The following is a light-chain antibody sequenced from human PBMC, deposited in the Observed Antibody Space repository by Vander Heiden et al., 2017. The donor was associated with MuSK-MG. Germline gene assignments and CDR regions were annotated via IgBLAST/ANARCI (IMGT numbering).Light chain of an antibody. J-gene: IGKJ4*01. CDR3: QQGDITFFT. CDR2: ASS. V-gene: IGKV1-39*01. CDR1: QSISRY. Sequence: DIQLPPSPSSLSASVGDRVTITCRASQSISRYLNWYQQKPGKAPKVLIFASSILQSGVPSRFSGSGSGTDFTLTISSLQPEDFATYYCQQGDITFFTFGGGTKVEIK.